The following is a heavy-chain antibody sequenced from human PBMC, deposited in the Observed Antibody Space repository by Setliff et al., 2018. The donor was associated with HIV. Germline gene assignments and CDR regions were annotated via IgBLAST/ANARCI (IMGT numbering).Heavy chain of an antibody. CDR2: IYYSGGS. J-gene: IGHJ4*02. CDR3: ARNTLGYGAHFDN. V-gene: IGHV4-39*02. D-gene: IGHD5-18*01. Sequence: PSETLSLTCTVSGGSISSRTDYWAWIRQPPGKGLEWIGSIYYSGGSSYNPSLKGRVTMSVDTSNNHFSLRLHSVTAADTAVYYCARNTLGYGAHFDNWGQGILVTVSS. CDR1: GGSISSRTDY.